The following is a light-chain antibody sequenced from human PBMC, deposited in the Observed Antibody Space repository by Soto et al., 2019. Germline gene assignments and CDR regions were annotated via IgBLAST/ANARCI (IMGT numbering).Light chain of an antibody. J-gene: IGLJ1*01. CDR1: SSDVGSYNY. V-gene: IGLV2-14*01. Sequence: QSVLTQPASASGSPGQSITISCTGTSSDVGSYNYVSWYQQHPGKAPKLMIYEVSDRPSGISSRFSGSKSGNTASLTISGLQTEDEADYHCSSYTSSSTLFGTGTKVTVL. CDR2: EVS. CDR3: SSYTSSSTL.